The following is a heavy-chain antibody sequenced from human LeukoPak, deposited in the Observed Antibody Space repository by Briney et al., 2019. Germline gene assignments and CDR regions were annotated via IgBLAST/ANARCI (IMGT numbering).Heavy chain of an antibody. CDR2: INHNGST. J-gene: IGHJ5*02. CDR1: GGSFSNYY. CDR3: ARGDCSSPSCYLSDWFDP. D-gene: IGHD2-2*01. V-gene: IGHV4-34*01. Sequence: PSETLSLTCAVYGGSFSNYYWSWIRQPPGKGLEWIGEINHNGSTNYNPSLESRVTISIDTSKNQFSLRLSSVTAADTAVYYCARGDCSSPSCYLSDWFDPWGQGTLVTVSS.